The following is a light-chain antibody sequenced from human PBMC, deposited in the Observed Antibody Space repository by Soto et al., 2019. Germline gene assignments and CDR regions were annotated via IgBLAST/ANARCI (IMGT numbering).Light chain of an antibody. Sequence: EIVLTQSPATLSLSPGERATLSCRASQSVVSSYLAWYQQKPGQAPRLLIYDASSRATGIPARFSGSGSGTDFTLTISSLEPEDFAVYYCHQRSHSDPYSFGQGTKLQIK. CDR2: DAS. J-gene: IGKJ2*01. CDR1: QSVVSSY. CDR3: HQRSHSDPYS. V-gene: IGKV3-11*01.